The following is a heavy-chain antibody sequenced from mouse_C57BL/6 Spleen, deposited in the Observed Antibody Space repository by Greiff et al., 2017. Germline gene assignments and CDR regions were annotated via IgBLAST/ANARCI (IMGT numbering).Heavy chain of an antibody. J-gene: IGHJ1*03. V-gene: IGHV1-74*01. D-gene: IGHD1-1*01. CDR1: GYTFTSYW. CDR3: AISGSRHGYFDV. CDR2: LPPSDSDT. Sequence: VQLQQPGAELVKPGASVKVSCKASGYTFTSYWMHWVKQRPGHGLEWIGRLPPSDSDTNYNQKFKGTATLTVDKSSRTAYMPLSSLTSEDSAVYYCAISGSRHGYFDVWGTGTTGTVSS.